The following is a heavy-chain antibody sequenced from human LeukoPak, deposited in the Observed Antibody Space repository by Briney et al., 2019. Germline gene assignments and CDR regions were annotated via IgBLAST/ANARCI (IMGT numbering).Heavy chain of an antibody. Sequence: GGSLRLSCAASGFTFSSYGMHWVRQAPGKGLEWVAFIRYDGSNKYYADSVKGRFTISRDNSKNTLYLQMNSLRAEDTAVYYCAKDVAYSNFGWFDPWGQGTLVTVSS. CDR2: IRYDGSNK. D-gene: IGHD4-11*01. V-gene: IGHV3-30*02. CDR1: GFTFSSYG. CDR3: AKDVAYSNFGWFDP. J-gene: IGHJ5*02.